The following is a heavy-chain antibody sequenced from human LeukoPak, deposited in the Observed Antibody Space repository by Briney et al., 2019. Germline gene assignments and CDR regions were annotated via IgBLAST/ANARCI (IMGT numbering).Heavy chain of an antibody. Sequence: GGRRNIQKKNLEWMGIIYPGDSDTRYSRSFQGQVTISADKAISTAYLQWSSLKASDTAMYYCARQDSSSWFIDYWGQGTLVTVSS. CDR2: IYPGDSDT. V-gene: IGHV5-51*01. J-gene: IGHJ4*02. CDR3: ARQDSSSWFIDY. D-gene: IGHD6-13*01.